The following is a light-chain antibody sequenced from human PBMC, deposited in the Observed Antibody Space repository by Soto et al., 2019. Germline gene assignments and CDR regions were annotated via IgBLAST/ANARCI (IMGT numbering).Light chain of an antibody. CDR1: QSVSRY. CDR3: QQYGSSPPT. J-gene: IGKJ1*01. CDR2: GAS. Sequence: IVLTQAPDTLSLSPGERATLSCLASQSVSRYLTWYQQKPGQGPRVLIYGASSRATGIPDRFSGSGSGTDFTLTINRLEPEDFAVYYCQQYGSSPPTFGQGTKVDIK. V-gene: IGKV3-20*01.